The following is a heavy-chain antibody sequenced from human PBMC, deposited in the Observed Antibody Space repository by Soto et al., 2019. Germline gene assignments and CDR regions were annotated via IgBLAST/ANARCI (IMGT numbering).Heavy chain of an antibody. CDR1: GFTFSSYA. V-gene: IGHV3-30-3*01. J-gene: IGHJ3*02. Sequence: QVQLVESGGGVVQPGRSLRLSCAASGFTFSSYAMHWVRQAPGKGLEWVAVISYDGSNKYYADSVKGQFTISRDNSKNTLYLQMNRLKAEETAVYYCARDRGNRESYWFAQPPDAFDIWGQGTMVTVSS. D-gene: IGHD1-26*01. CDR2: ISYDGSNK. CDR3: ARDRGNRESYWFAQPPDAFDI.